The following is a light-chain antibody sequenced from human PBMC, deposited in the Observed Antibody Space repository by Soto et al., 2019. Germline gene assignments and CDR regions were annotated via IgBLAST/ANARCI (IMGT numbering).Light chain of an antibody. CDR3: QQYNSYRT. J-gene: IGKJ1*01. CDR1: QGISNY. Sequence: DIQMTQSPSSLSASVGDRVTITCRASQGISNYLAWYQQKPGKVPKLLIYAASTLQSGVPSRFSGSGSGTEFTLTISSLQPDDFATYYCQQYNSYRTFGQGTKVDIK. CDR2: AAS. V-gene: IGKV1-27*01.